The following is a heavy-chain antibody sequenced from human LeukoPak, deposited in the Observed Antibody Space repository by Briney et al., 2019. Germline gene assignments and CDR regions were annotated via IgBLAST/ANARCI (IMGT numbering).Heavy chain of an antibody. V-gene: IGHV4-34*01. D-gene: IGHD3-3*01. Sequence: SETLSLTCAVYGGSFSGYYYTWIRQPPGKGLEWIGDVNDSGSTNYNPSLKSRVAMSVDTSKNQLSLNLTSVTAADTAVYYCALRRLLYLDDPWGQGTLVTISS. CDR1: GGSFSGYY. CDR3: ALRRLLYLDDP. CDR2: VNDSGST. J-gene: IGHJ5*02.